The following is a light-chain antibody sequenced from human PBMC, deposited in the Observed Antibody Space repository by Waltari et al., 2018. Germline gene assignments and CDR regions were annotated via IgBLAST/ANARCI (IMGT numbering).Light chain of an antibody. Sequence: QSVLTQPPSVSGAPGQRVTISCTGSSSNIGAGYDVHWYQQLPGTAPKPPIYGNSNRPSGVPDRFSGSKSGHSASRAITGLQAEDEADYYGQSYDSSLSGVVFGGGTKLTVL. CDR3: QSYDSSLSGVV. CDR2: GNS. CDR1: SSNIGAGYD. J-gene: IGLJ2*01. V-gene: IGLV1-40*01.